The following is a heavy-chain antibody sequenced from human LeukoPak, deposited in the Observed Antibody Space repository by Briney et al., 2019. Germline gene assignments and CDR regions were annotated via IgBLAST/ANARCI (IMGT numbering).Heavy chain of an antibody. Sequence: SETLSLTCTVSGDSISSGDYYWSWIRQPAGKGLEWIGRISSSGSTNYNPSLKSRVTISVDTSKNQFSLKLTSVTAADTAVYYCARGPAAGIDTGHYDYWGQGTLVTVSS. CDR2: ISSSGST. CDR3: ARGPAAGIDTGHYDY. D-gene: IGHD6-13*01. J-gene: IGHJ4*02. V-gene: IGHV4-61*02. CDR1: GDSISSGDYY.